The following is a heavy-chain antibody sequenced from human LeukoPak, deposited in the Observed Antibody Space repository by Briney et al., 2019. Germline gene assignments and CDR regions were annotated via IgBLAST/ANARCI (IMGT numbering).Heavy chain of an antibody. D-gene: IGHD2-15*01. V-gene: IGHV1-24*01. Sequence: ASVKVSCKVSGYTLTELSMHWVRQAPGKGLEWMGGFDPENGHTIYAQKFRGRVTMTEDTSTDTAYMELTSLRSEDTAMYYCTTDPSLLLRSHWGQGTLVTVSS. CDR3: TTDPSLLLRSH. J-gene: IGHJ4*02. CDR2: FDPENGHT. CDR1: GYTLTELS.